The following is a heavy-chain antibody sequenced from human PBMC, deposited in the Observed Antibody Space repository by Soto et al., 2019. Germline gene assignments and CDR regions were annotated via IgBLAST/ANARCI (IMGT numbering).Heavy chain of an antibody. Sequence: EVQLLESGGGLVQPGGSLRLSCAASGFTFSSYAMSWVRQAPGKGLEWVSAISGSGGSTYYADSVKGRFTISRDNSKNLLYLQMNSLRAEDTAVYYCAKDRCSCGSCYPPIQYFQHWGQGTLVTVSS. V-gene: IGHV3-23*01. J-gene: IGHJ1*01. CDR3: AKDRCSCGSCYPPIQYFQH. CDR1: GFTFSSYA. D-gene: IGHD2-15*01. CDR2: ISGSGGST.